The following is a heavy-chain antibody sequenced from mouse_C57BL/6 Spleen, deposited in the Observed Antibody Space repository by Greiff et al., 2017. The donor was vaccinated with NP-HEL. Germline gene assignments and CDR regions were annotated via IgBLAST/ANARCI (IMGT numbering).Heavy chain of an antibody. Sequence: VQLQQPGAELVKPGASVKMSCKASGYTFTSYLITWVKQRPGQGLEWIGDIYPGSGSTNYNEKFKSKATLTVDTSSSTAYMQLSSLTSEDSAVYYCARERSIDTTVVPDYWGQGTTLTVSS. CDR1: GYTFTSYL. CDR2: IYPGSGST. D-gene: IGHD1-1*01. V-gene: IGHV1-55*01. CDR3: ARERSIDTTVVPDY. J-gene: IGHJ2*01.